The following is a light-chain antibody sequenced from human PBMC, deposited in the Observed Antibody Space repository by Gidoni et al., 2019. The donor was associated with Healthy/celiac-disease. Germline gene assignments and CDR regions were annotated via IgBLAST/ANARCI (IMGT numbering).Light chain of an antibody. CDR3: QQYGSSPRT. CDR2: VAS. CDR1: QSVSSSY. Sequence: EIVLTQSPGTLSLSPGERATLSCRASQSVSSSYLAWYQQKPGHAPRLLIYVASRRATGIPDRFSGSGSVTDFTLTISSLEPEDFAVYYCQQYGSSPRTFGQGTKVEIK. V-gene: IGKV3-20*01. J-gene: IGKJ1*01.